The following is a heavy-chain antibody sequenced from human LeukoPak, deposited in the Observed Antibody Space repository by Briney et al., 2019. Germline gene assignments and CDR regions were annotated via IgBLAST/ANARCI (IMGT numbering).Heavy chain of an antibody. J-gene: IGHJ6*03. CDR3: ARHIGGRYYYYYMDV. V-gene: IGHV4-38-2*02. CDR1: GYSISSDYY. CDR2: IYHIGST. Sequence: SETLSLTCTVSGYSISSDYYWGWIRQPPGRGLEWIGTIYHIGSTYYNPSLKSRVTISVDTSKNQFSLKLSSVTAADTAVYYCARHIGGRYYYYYMDVWGKGTTVTISS. D-gene: IGHD2-21*01.